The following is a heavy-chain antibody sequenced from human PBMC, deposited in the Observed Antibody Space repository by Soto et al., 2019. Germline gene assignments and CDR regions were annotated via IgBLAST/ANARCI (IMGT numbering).Heavy chain of an antibody. V-gene: IGHV1-58*02. D-gene: IGHD3-22*01. CDR3: AADPGYYYDSSGYAHFHH. CDR1: GFTFTSSA. J-gene: IGHJ1*01. Sequence: SVKVSCKASGFTFTSSAMQWVRQARGQRLEWIGWIVVGSGNTNYAQKFQERVTITRDMSTSTAYMELSSLRSEDTAVYYCAADPGYYYDSSGYAHFHHWGQGTLVTVSS. CDR2: IVVGSGNT.